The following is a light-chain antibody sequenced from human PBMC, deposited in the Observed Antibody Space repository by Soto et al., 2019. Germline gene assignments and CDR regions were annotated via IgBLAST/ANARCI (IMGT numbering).Light chain of an antibody. CDR1: SNDVGIYNY. CDR3: SSYTISSTWV. CDR2: EVT. V-gene: IGLV2-14*01. J-gene: IGLJ3*02. Sequence: QSALTQPASVSGSPGQSITISCTGTSNDVGIYNYVSWYQQHPGKAPKLMIYEVTNRPSGVSDRFPGSKSDNTASLTISGLQAEDEADYYCSSYTISSTWVFGGGTKVTVL.